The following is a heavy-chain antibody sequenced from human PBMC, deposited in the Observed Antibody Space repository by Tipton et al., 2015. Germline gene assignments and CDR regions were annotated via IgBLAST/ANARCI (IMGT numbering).Heavy chain of an antibody. CDR1: GGSISSYY. V-gene: IGHV4-59*12. CDR3: ARIRGRYVMVY. Sequence: TLSLTCTVSGGSISSYYWSWIRQSPGKGLEWIGYISYSGTTNFNPSLKSRVTISVDTSKNQFFLNLSSVTAADTAVYYCARIRGRYVMVYRGQGTPVTVSS. CDR2: ISYSGTT. J-gene: IGHJ4*02. D-gene: IGHD3-16*01.